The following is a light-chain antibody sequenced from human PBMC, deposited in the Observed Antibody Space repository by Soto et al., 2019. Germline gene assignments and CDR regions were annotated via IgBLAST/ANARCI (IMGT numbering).Light chain of an antibody. CDR2: EGS. J-gene: IGLJ3*02. CDR3: GSYAHSCVVFGGGTSVL. CDR1: SSDVGTHKF. Sequence: QSALTQPASVSGSPGQSITISCTRTSSDVGTHKFVSWYQQHPGKAPKLMIYEGSHRPSGVSDRFSGSTSGNTASLTISGSQAEDEADDYCGSYAHSCVVFGGGTSVLFGGGTQLTVL. V-gene: IGLV2-23*01.